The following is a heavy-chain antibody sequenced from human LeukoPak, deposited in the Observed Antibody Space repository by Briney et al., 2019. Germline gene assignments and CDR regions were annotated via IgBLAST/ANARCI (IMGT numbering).Heavy chain of an antibody. CDR2: IYHSGST. CDR1: GYSISSGYY. V-gene: IGHV4-38-2*02. Sequence: SETLSLTCTVSGYSISSGYYWDWIRQPPGKGLEWIGGIYHSGSTNYNPSLKSRVTISVDTSKNQFSLKLSSVTAADTAVYYCARERGYYDSSAPQGDYWGQGTLVTVSS. J-gene: IGHJ4*02. D-gene: IGHD3-22*01. CDR3: ARERGYYDSSAPQGDY.